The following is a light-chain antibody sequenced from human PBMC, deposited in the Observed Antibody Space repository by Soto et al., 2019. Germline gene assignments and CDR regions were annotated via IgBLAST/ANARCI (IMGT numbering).Light chain of an antibody. J-gene: IGKJ5*01. Sequence: AIRTTQSPSSFSASTGDRVTITCRASQGISSYLAWYQQKPGKAPKLLIYAASTLQSGVPSRFSGSGSGTDFTLTISSLQPEDFATYYCQHADSFPLITFGQGTRLEI. CDR3: QHADSFPLIT. CDR1: QGISSY. CDR2: AAS. V-gene: IGKV1-8*01.